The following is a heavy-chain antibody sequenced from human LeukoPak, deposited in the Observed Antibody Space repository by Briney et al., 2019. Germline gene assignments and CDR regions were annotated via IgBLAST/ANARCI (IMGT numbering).Heavy chain of an antibody. CDR1: GGSISAYY. D-gene: IGHD3-9*01. V-gene: IGHV4-59*01. Sequence: SETLSLTCTVSGGSISAYYWSWIRQPPGKGLEWIGYIYYSGSTNYNPSLKSRVTISVDTSKNQFSLKLSSVTAADTAVYYCARGGYDISDYWGQGTLVTVSS. CDR2: IYYSGST. CDR3: ARGGYDISDY. J-gene: IGHJ4*02.